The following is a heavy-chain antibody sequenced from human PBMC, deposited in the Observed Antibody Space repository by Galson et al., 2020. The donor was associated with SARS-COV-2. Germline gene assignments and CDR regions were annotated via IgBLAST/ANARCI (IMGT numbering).Heavy chain of an antibody. CDR1: GGSISSGDYY. V-gene: IGHV4-30-4*01. CDR2: IYYTGNT. D-gene: IGHD2-15*01. CDR3: ARALGYCRGGSCYYGGAAYYYYGLDV. Sequence: ASETLSLTCTVSGGSISSGDYYWSWIRQPPGQGLEWIGYIYYTGNTYYNPSLKSRITMSVDTSKNQFSLKLTSVTAADTAVYFCARALGYCRGGSCYYGGAAYYYYGLDVWGQGTTVTVSS. J-gene: IGHJ6*02.